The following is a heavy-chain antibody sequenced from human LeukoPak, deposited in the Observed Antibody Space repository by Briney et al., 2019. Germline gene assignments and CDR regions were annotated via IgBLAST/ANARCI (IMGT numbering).Heavy chain of an antibody. J-gene: IGHJ4*02. CDR2: IYHSGST. D-gene: IGHD6-13*01. Sequence: SSETLSLTCAVSGGSISSGGYSWSWIRQPPGKGLEWIGYIYHSGSTYYNPSLKSRVTISVDRSKNQFSLKLSSVTAADTAAYYCAREVRYSSSWIFDYWGQGTLVTVSS. CDR1: GGSISSGGYS. CDR3: AREVRYSSSWIFDY. V-gene: IGHV4-30-2*01.